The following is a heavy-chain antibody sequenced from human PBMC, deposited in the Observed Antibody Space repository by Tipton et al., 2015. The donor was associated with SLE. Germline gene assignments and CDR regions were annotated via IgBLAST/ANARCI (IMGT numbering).Heavy chain of an antibody. CDR3: ARGGPSNWRANYDYMDV. V-gene: IGHV4-34*01. CDR1: GGSISGCY. D-gene: IGHD1-1*01. J-gene: IGHJ6*03. Sequence: TLSLTCAVSGGSISGCYWTWIRQSPGQGLDWIGEINRSGFTTFNPSLKSRLTMSVDTSNNQFSLNLTSVTAADTAVYFCARGGPSNWRANYDYMDVWGEGTTVTVSS. CDR2: INRSGFT.